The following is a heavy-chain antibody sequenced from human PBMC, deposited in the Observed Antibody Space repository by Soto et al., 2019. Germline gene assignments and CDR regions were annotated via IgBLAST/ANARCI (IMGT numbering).Heavy chain of an antibody. D-gene: IGHD3-10*01. Sequence: GGSLRLSCAASGFTFDDYTMHWVRQAPGKGLEWVSLISWDGGSTYYADSVKGRFTISRDNSKNSLYLQMNSLRTEDTALYYCAKDLWILGGSWNYGMDVWGQGTTVTVSS. J-gene: IGHJ6*02. CDR3: AKDLWILGGSWNYGMDV. CDR2: ISWDGGST. CDR1: GFTFDDYT. V-gene: IGHV3-43*01.